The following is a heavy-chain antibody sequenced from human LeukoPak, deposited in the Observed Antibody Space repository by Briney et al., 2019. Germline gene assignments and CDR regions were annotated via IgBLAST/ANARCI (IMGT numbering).Heavy chain of an antibody. CDR2: INHSGST. D-gene: IGHD4-17*01. J-gene: IGHJ4*02. Sequence: PSETLSLTCAVYGGSFSGYYWSWIRQPPGKGLEWIGEINHSGSTNYNPSLKSRVTISVDTSKNQFSLRLSSVTAADTAVYYCARLTGDNALDYWGQGTLVTVSS. V-gene: IGHV4-34*01. CDR1: GGSFSGYY. CDR3: ARLTGDNALDY.